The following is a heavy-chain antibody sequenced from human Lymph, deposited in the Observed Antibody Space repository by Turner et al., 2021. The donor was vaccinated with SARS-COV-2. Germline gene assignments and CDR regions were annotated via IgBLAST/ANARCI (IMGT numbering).Heavy chain of an antibody. CDR2: IYSGGSS. Sequence: EVQLVESGGGLVQPGGSLRLSCAASGITVSRNYMSWVRQAPGKGLEWFSVIYSGGSSYYADSVKGRFTISRHNSKNTLYLQMNSLRAEDTAVYYCARDLDTAGGMDVWGQGTTVTVSS. J-gene: IGHJ6*02. CDR3: ARDLDTAGGMDV. V-gene: IGHV3-53*04. CDR1: GITVSRNY. D-gene: IGHD5-18*01.